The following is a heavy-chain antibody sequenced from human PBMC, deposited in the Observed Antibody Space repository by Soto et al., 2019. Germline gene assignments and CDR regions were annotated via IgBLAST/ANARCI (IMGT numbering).Heavy chain of an antibody. CDR3: ARMGDVPYYYYGMDV. J-gene: IGHJ6*02. CDR1: GYTFTSYG. V-gene: IGHV1-18*01. D-gene: IGHD3-16*01. CDR2: INGYNGKT. Sequence: QVQLVQSGAEVKKPGASVKVSCKASGYTFTSYGISWVRQAPGQGLEWLGWINGYNGKTNHAQKLQGRDTMTTDTSTSRAYMELRSLKSDETAVYYCARMGDVPYYYYGMDVWGQGTTVTVSS.